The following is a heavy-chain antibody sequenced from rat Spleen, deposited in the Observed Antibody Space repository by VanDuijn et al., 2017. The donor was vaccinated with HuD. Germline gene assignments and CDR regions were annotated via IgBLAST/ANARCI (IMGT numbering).Heavy chain of an antibody. V-gene: IGHV5-25*01. J-gene: IGHJ2*01. D-gene: IGHD1-12*02. CDR2: ISYDGGIT. Sequence: EVQLVESGGGLVQPGRSMSLSCATSGFIFSNYDMAWVRQAPKKGLEWVAFISYDGGITYYRDSVKGRFTISRDNAKNTLYLQMDSLRSEDTATYYCARQVTMMVVITDYFDYWGQGVMVTVSS. CDR3: ARQVTMMVVITDYFDY. CDR1: GFIFSNYD.